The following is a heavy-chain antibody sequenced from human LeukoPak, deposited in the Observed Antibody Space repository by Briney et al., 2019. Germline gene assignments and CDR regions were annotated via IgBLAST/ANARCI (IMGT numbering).Heavy chain of an antibody. J-gene: IGHJ4*02. V-gene: IGHV3-21*01. CDR3: ARESRRYGSGSYPPDY. CDR1: GFTFSSYS. CDR2: ISNSGAST. Sequence: PGGSLRLSCVASGFTFSSYSTNWVRQPPGKGLEWVSSISNSGASTDYADSVKGRFTISRDNAKNSLYLQMTSLRAEDTAVYYCARESRRYGSGSYPPDYWGRGTLVTVSS. D-gene: IGHD3-10*01.